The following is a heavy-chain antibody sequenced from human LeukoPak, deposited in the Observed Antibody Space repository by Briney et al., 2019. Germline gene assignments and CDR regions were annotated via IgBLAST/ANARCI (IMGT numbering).Heavy chain of an antibody. CDR2: INPNSGGT. CDR3: VREWELSFRYFDY. Sequence: RGASVKVSCKASGYTFTSYDINWVRQATGQGLEWMGWINPNSGGTNYAQKFQGRVTMTRDTSISTAYMELSRLRSDDTAVYYCVREWELSFRYFDYWGQGTLVTVSS. V-gene: IGHV1-2*02. CDR1: GYTFTSYD. D-gene: IGHD1-26*01. J-gene: IGHJ4*02.